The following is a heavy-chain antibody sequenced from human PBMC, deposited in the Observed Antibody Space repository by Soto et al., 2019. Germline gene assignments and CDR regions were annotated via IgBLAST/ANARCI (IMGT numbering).Heavy chain of an antibody. Sequence: TLSLTCAISGDSVSSNSAAWNWIRQSPSRCLEWLGRTYYRSKWYNDYAVSVKSRITINPDTSKNQFSLQLNSVTPEDTAVYYCARGKDIVVVPAAISNGMDVWGQGTTVTVSS. CDR1: GDSVSSNSAA. D-gene: IGHD2-2*01. CDR3: ARGKDIVVVPAAISNGMDV. CDR2: TYYRSKWYN. V-gene: IGHV6-1*01. J-gene: IGHJ6*02.